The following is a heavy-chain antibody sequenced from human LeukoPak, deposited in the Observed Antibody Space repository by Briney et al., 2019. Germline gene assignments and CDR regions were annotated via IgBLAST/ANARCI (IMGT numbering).Heavy chain of an antibody. D-gene: IGHD2-15*01. CDR1: GYSFTSYW. CDR3: ARRGYCSGGSCYSNWFDP. J-gene: IGHJ5*02. V-gene: IGHV5-51*01. CDR2: IYPGDSDT. Sequence: GESLKISCKGSGYSFTSYWIGWVRQMPGKGLEWMGIIYPGDSDTRYSPTFQGQVTISADKSISTAYLQWSSLKASDTAMYYCARRGYCSGGSCYSNWFDPWGQGTPVTVSS.